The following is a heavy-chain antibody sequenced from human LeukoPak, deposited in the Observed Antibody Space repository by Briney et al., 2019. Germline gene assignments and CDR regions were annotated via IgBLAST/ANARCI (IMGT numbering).Heavy chain of an antibody. CDR3: ARAQSKVVVAATHFDY. Sequence: PSETLSLTCTVSGGSISSYYWSWIRQPPGKGLKWIGYIYYSGSTNYNPSLKSRVTISVDTSKNQFSLKLSSVTAADTAVYYCARAQSKVVVAATHFDYWGQGTLVTVSS. V-gene: IGHV4-59*01. D-gene: IGHD2-15*01. CDR2: IYYSGST. CDR1: GGSISSYY. J-gene: IGHJ4*02.